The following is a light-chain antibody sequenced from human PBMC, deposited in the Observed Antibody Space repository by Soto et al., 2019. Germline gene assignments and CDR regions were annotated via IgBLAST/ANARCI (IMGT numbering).Light chain of an antibody. CDR3: QQRSNWPLT. Sequence: EIVLTQSPATLSLSPGERDTLSCRASQSVRSYLAWYKQKPGQAPRLLSDEAYNRATCIPARCSGSGAGKDCTLTISSLEPEDGAVYYCQQRSNWPLTFGGGTKVDIK. J-gene: IGKJ4*01. CDR1: QSVRSY. V-gene: IGKV3-11*01. CDR2: EAY.